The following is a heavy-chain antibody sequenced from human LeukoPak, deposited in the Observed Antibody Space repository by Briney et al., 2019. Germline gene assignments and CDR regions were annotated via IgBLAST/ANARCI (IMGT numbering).Heavy chain of an antibody. J-gene: IGHJ3*02. CDR2: IIPIFGTA. D-gene: IGHD3-3*01. CDR3: ARGYYDFWSGYSHYDAFDI. CDR1: GGTFSSYA. Sequence: ASVKVSCKASGGTFSSYAISWVRQAPGQGLEWMGGIIPIFGTANYAQKFQGRVTITTDESTSTAYMELSSLRSGDTAVYYCARGYYDFWSGYSHYDAFDIWGQGTMVTVSS. V-gene: IGHV1-69*05.